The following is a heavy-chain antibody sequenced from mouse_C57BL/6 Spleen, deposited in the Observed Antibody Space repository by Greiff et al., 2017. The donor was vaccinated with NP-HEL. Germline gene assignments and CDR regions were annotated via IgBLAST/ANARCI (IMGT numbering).Heavy chain of an antibody. V-gene: IGHV1-64*01. D-gene: IGHD2-4*01. CDR1: GYTFTSYW. CDR3: SRGDYTWYFDV. J-gene: IGHJ1*03. Sequence: VQLQQPGAELVKPGASVKLSCKASGYTFTSYWMHWVKQRPGQGLEWIGMIHPNSGSTNYNEQFKSKATLTFAQSSSTADMQLSSLTYEAAAVYYWSRGDYTWYFDVWGTGTTVTVSS. CDR2: IHPNSGST.